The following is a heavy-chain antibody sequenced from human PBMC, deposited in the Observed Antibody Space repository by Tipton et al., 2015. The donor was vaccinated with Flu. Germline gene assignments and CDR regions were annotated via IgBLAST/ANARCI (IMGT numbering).Heavy chain of an antibody. CDR3: ARGYRNYYDSSHLLNY. CDR2: IYFSGST. V-gene: IGHV4-38-2*02. D-gene: IGHD3-22*01. CDR1: GYSISSGYY. J-gene: IGHJ4*02. Sequence: TLSLTCTVSGYSISSGYYWGRIRQPPGKGLEWIGSIYFSGSTYYSSSLKSRVTISVDTSKNQFSLKLSSVTAADTAVYYCARGYRNYYDSSHLLNYWGQGTLVTVSS.